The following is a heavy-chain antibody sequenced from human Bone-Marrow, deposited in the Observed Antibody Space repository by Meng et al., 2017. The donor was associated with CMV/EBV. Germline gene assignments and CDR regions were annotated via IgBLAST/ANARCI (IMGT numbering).Heavy chain of an antibody. Sequence: GGSLRLSCAASGFTFSSYSMNWVRQAPGKGLEWVSSISSSSSYIYYADSVKGRFTISRDNAKNSLYLQMNSLRAEDTALYYCAREYAAMVDVYYYGMDVWGQGTTVTVSS. CDR1: GFTFSSYS. CDR3: AREYAAMVDVYYYGMDV. CDR2: ISSSSSYI. J-gene: IGHJ6*02. D-gene: IGHD5-18*01. V-gene: IGHV3-21*04.